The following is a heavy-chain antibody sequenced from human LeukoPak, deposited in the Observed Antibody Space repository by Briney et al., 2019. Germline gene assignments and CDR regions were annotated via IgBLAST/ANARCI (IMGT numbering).Heavy chain of an antibody. CDR2: INPNSGGT. Sequence: GASVKVSCKASGYTFTGYYMHWVRQAPGQGLEWMGWINPNSGGTNYAQKFQGRVTMTRDTSISTAYMELSRLRSDDTAVYYCARNRFDYGDYTYYFDYWGQGTLVTVSS. V-gene: IGHV1-2*02. CDR1: GYTFTGYY. D-gene: IGHD4-17*01. J-gene: IGHJ4*02. CDR3: ARNRFDYGDYTYYFDY.